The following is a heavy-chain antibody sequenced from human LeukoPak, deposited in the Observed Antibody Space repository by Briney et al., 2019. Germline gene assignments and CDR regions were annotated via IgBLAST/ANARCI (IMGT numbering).Heavy chain of an antibody. CDR3: ARYVYCSSTSCYVKNAFDI. CDR2: INPNSGGT. V-gene: IGHV1-2*02. D-gene: IGHD2-2*01. CDR1: GYTFTGYY. J-gene: IGHJ3*02. Sequence: ASVKVSCKASGYTFTGYYMHWVRQAPGQGLKWMGWINPNSGGTNYAQKFQGRVTMTRDTSISTAYMELSRLRSDDTAVYYCARYVYCSSTSCYVKNAFDIWGQGTMVTVSS.